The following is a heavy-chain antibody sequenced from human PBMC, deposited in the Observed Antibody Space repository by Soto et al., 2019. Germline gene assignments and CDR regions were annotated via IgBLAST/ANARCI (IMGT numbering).Heavy chain of an antibody. CDR3: AKSPSGRFSFDN. V-gene: IGHV3-72*01. D-gene: IGHD1-26*01. J-gene: IGHJ4*02. CDR2: TRDKANSYST. CDR1: GFTFSDHY. Sequence: GGSLRLSCAASGFTFSDHYMDWVRQAPGKGLEWVGRTRDKANSYSTEYAASVKGRFTISRDDSKTSLYLQMNSLNTEDTAMYDCAKSPSGRFSFDNWGQGTLVT.